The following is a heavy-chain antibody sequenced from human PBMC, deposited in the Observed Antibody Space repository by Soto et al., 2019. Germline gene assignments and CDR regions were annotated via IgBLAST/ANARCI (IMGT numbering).Heavy chain of an antibody. CDR2: ISAYNGNT. CDR1: GYTFTSYG. CDR3: AIVGYTQSLVPSSRAGHYYYYGMDV. D-gene: IGHD6-19*01. V-gene: IGHV1-18*04. J-gene: IGHJ6*02. Sequence: ASVKVSCKASGYTFTSYGISWVRQAPGQGLEWMGWISAYNGNTNYAQKLQGRVTMTTDTSTSTAYMELRSLRSDDPAVYYCAIVGYTQSLVPSSRAGHYYYYGMDVWGQGTTVTVSS.